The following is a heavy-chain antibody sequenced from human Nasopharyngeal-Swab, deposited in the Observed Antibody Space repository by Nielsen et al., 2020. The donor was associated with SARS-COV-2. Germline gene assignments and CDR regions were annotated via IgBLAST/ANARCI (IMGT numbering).Heavy chain of an antibody. CDR1: GFTFSSDW. J-gene: IGHJ4*02. V-gene: IGHV3-7*01. D-gene: IGHD3-22*01. Sequence: GESLKISCVVSGFTFSSDWMTWVRQAPGKGLEWVANIMKDGSEKHYVDSVKGRFTISRDNSKNTLYLQMNSLRAEDTAVYYCATPRGTMIDPLDYWGQGTLVTVSS. CDR3: ATPRGTMIDPLDY. CDR2: IMKDGSEK.